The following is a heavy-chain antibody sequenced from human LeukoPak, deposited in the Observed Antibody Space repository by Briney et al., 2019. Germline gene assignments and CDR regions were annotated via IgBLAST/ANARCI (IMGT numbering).Heavy chain of an antibody. D-gene: IGHD6-13*01. J-gene: IGHJ4*02. Sequence: GGSLRLSCAASGFTFGSYAMGWVRQAPGKGLDWVSTISGNGVNTYYADSVKGRFTISRDNSKNTLFLQMNGLRAEDTALYYCAKGPQSSSWYLPDYWGQGTMVTVSS. CDR3: AKGPQSSSWYLPDY. V-gene: IGHV3-23*01. CDR2: ISGNGVNT. CDR1: GFTFGSYA.